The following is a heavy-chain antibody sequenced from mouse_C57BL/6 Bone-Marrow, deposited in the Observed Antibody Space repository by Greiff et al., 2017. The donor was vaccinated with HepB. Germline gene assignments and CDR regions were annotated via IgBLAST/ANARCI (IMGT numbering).Heavy chain of an antibody. D-gene: IGHD1-2*01. V-gene: IGHV1-63*01. Sequence: QVQLQQSGAELVRPGTSVKMSCKASGYTFTNYWIGWAKQRPGHGLEWIGDIYPGGGYTNYNEKFKGKATLTADKSSSTAYMQFSSLTSEDSAIYYCARIYYRYYYAMDYWGQGTSVTVSS. CDR2: IYPGGGYT. J-gene: IGHJ4*01. CDR1: GYTFTNYW. CDR3: ARIYYRYYYAMDY.